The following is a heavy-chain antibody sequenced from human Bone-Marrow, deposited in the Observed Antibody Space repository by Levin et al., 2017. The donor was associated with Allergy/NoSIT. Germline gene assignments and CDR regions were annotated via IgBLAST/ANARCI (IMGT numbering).Heavy chain of an antibody. Sequence: GSLRLSCAVSGGSISSSNWWSWVRQPPGKGLEWIGEIYHSGSTNYNPSLKSRVTISVDKSKNQFSLKLSSVTAADTAVYYCAREYCSSTSCYAVHNWFDPWGQGTLVTVSS. CDR2: IYHSGST. D-gene: IGHD2-2*01. CDR3: AREYCSSTSCYAVHNWFDP. J-gene: IGHJ5*02. CDR1: GGSISSSNW. V-gene: IGHV4-4*02.